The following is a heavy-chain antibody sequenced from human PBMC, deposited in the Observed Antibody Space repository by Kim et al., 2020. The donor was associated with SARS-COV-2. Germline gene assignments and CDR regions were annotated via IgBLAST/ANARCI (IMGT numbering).Heavy chain of an antibody. CDR1: GFTFSSYD. J-gene: IGHJ4*02. CDR2: IGTAGDT. CDR3: ARAGMRNYYDSSGYAGTYCFDY. V-gene: IGHV3-13*01. Sequence: GGSLRLSCAASGFTFSSYDMHWVRQATGKGLEWVSAIGTAGDTYYPGSVKGRFTISRENAKNSLYLQMNSLRAGDTAVYYCARAGMRNYYDSSGYAGTYCFDYWGQGTLVTVSS. D-gene: IGHD3-22*01.